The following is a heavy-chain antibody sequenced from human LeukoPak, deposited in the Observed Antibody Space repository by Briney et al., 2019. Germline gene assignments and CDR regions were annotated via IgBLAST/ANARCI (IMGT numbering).Heavy chain of an antibody. CDR1: GGSISSGDYY. CDR2: IYYSGST. D-gene: IGHD3-9*01. J-gene: IGHJ6*02. CDR3: AREGGWLRYFDWSSYYYGMDV. V-gene: IGHV4-30-4*01. Sequence: SQTLSLTCTVSGGSISSGDYYWSWIRQPPGKDLEWIGYIYYSGSTYYNPSLKSRVTISVDTSKNQFSLKLSSVTAADTAVYYCAREGGWLRYFDWSSYYYGMDVWGQGTTVTVSS.